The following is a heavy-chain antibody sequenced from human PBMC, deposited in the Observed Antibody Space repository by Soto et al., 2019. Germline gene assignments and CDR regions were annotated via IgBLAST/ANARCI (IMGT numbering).Heavy chain of an antibody. J-gene: IGHJ5*02. CDR1: GFTFSSYW. V-gene: IGHV3-74*01. CDR2: INSDGSST. Sequence: GGSLRLSCAASGFTFSSYWMHWVRQAPGKGLVWVSRINSDGSSTSYADSVKGRFTISRDNAKNTLYLQMNSLRAEDTAVYYCARERWENDFWSGNWFDPWGQGTLVTVSS. D-gene: IGHD3-3*01. CDR3: ARERWENDFWSGNWFDP.